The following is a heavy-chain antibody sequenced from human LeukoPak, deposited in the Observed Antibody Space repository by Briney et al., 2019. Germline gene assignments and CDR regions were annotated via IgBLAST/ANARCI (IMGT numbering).Heavy chain of an antibody. V-gene: IGHV5-51*01. CDR3: ARLRWAAGDGYYFDY. Sequence: GESLKISCKGSGYSFNSYWIGWVRQMPGKGLEWMGILNPGDTDTRYSPSFQGQVTLSADKSTSTAYLQWSSLKASGTAMHYCARLRWAAGDGYYFDYWGQGTLVTVSS. D-gene: IGHD6-13*01. CDR1: GYSFNSYW. J-gene: IGHJ4*02. CDR2: LNPGDTDT.